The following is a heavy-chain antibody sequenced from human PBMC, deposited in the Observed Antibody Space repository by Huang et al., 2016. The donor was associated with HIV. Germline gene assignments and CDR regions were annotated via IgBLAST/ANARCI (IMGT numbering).Heavy chain of an antibody. CDR1: GFMFSTFG. D-gene: IGHD4-17*01. V-gene: IGHV3-30*18. J-gene: IGHJ4*02. CDR3: AKPSGDYEFFDF. Sequence: QVHLEESGGGVVQPGRPLGLSCTASGFMFSTFGIDWVRQAPGKRLEWVAGISNDGSRKYYVDSVKGRFTISRDNSKNIVYLQMNSLRPEDTAVYYCAKPSGDYEFFDFWGQGTVVTVSS. CDR2: ISNDGSRK.